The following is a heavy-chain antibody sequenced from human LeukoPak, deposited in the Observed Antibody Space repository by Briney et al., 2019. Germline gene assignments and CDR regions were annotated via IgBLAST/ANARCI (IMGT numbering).Heavy chain of an antibody. V-gene: IGHV3-74*01. CDR2: INSDGSGT. J-gene: IGHJ3*02. CDR3: ARDRSTTSWYDAFDI. Sequence: GGSLRLSCAASGFTFSGSWMHWVRQVSGKGLVWVSYINSDGSGTKYADSVKGRFTVSRDNAENTLYLQMNSLRADDTAVYYCARDRSTTSWYDAFDIWGQGTMVTVSS. CDR1: GFTFSGSW. D-gene: IGHD2-2*01.